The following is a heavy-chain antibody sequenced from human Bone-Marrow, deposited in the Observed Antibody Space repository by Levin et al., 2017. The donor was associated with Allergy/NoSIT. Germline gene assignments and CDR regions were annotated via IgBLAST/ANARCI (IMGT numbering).Heavy chain of an antibody. J-gene: IGHJ4*02. Sequence: RGESLKISCKASGYTFTSSDINWVRQATGQGLEWMGWMNPNSGNTGYAQKFQGRVTMTRDTSISTAYMELSSLRSEDTAVYYCARGHSNHYYDSSFDYWGQGTLVTVSS. CDR2: MNPNSGNT. V-gene: IGHV1-8*01. D-gene: IGHD3-22*01. CDR3: ARGHSNHYYDSSFDY. CDR1: GYTFTSSD.